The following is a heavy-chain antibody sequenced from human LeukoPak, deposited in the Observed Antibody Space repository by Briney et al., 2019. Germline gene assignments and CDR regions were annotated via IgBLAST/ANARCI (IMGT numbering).Heavy chain of an antibody. Sequence: QPGGSLRLSCAASGFTFSSYGMHWVRQAPGKGLEWVAFIRYDGSNKYYADSVKGRFTISRDNFKNTLYLQMNSLRAEDTAVYYCAKDFNRIVVVPAHYMDVWGKGTTVTVSS. CDR3: AKDFNRIVVVPAHYMDV. CDR1: GFTFSSYG. CDR2: IRYDGSNK. J-gene: IGHJ6*03. V-gene: IGHV3-30*02. D-gene: IGHD2-2*01.